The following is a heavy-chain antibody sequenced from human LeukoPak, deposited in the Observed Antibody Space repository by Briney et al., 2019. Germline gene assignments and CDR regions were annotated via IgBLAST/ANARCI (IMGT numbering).Heavy chain of an antibody. CDR1: GFTFSSYA. Sequence: PGGSLRLSCAASGFTFSSYAMSWVRQAPGKGLEWVSAISGSGGSTYYADSVKGRFTISRDNSKNTLYLQMNSLRAEDTAVYYCAKGETLVVVPAAKTGFDYWGQGTLVTVSS. D-gene: IGHD2-2*01. CDR3: AKGETLVVVPAAKTGFDY. CDR2: ISGSGGST. V-gene: IGHV3-23*01. J-gene: IGHJ4*02.